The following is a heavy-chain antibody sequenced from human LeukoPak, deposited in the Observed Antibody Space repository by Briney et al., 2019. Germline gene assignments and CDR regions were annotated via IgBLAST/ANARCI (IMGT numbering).Heavy chain of an antibody. V-gene: IGHV1-46*01. D-gene: IGHD2-15*01. CDR3: AGSCSGGSCYSSYYYYYMDV. CDR1: GYTFTSYY. J-gene: IGHJ6*03. CDR2: INPSGGST. Sequence: ASVKVSCKASGYTFTSYYMHWVRQAPGQGLEWVGIINPSGGSTSYAQKFQGRVTMTRDTSTSTVYMELSSLRSEDTAVYYCAGSCSGGSCYSSYYYYYMDVWGKGTTVTVSS.